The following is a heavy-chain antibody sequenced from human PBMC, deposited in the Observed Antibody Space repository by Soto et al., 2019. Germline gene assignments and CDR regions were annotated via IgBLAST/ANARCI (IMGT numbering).Heavy chain of an antibody. CDR3: ARSIAARNYYYYYGMDV. CDR1: GCTISNYY. CDR2: IYYSGST. J-gene: IGHJ6*02. V-gene: IGHV4-59*01. D-gene: IGHD6-6*01. Sequence: PSETLSLTCTVSGCTISNYYWSWIRQPPGKGLEWIGYIYYSGSTNYNPSLKSRVTISVDTSKNQFSLKLSSVTAADTAVYYCARSIAARNYYYYYGMDVWGQGTTDT.